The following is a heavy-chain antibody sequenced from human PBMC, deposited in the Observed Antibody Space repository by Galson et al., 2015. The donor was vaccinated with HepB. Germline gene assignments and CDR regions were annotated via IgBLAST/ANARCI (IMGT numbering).Heavy chain of an antibody. CDR2: IIPILGIA. J-gene: IGHJ6*03. CDR3: ARLGRFGVVISPMDV. D-gene: IGHD3-3*01. V-gene: IGHV1-69*10. Sequence: SVKVSCKASGGTFSSYAISWVRQAPGEGLEWMGGIIPILGIANYAQKFQGRVTITADKSTSTAYMELSSLRAEDTAVYYCARLGRFGVVISPMDVWGKGTTVTVSS. CDR1: GGTFSSYA.